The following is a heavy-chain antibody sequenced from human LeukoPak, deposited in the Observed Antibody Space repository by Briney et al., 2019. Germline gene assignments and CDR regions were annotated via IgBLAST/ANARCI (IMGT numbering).Heavy chain of an antibody. CDR1: GGSFSGYY. CDR3: ARAPRYSSSWYGRNYYYYYMDV. V-gene: IGHV4-34*01. D-gene: IGHD6-13*01. J-gene: IGHJ6*03. Sequence: KPSETLSLTCAVYGGSFSGYYWSWIRQPPGKGLEWIGEINHSGITNYNPSLKSRVTISVDTSKNQFSLKLSSVTAADTAVYYCARAPRYSSSWYGRNYYYYYMDVWGKGTTVTVSS. CDR2: INHSGIT.